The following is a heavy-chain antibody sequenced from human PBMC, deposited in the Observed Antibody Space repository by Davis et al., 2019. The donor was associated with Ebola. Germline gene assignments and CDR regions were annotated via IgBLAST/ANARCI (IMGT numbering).Heavy chain of an antibody. V-gene: IGHV3-74*01. CDR2: INTDGSTT. J-gene: IGHJ6*02. D-gene: IGHD1-26*01. Sequence: GESLKISCAASGFTFSNHWMHWVRQVPGKGLVWVSRINTDGSTTNYADSVKGRFTISRDNAKNSLSLQMDSLRDEDTAVYYCARGEKVPRRYYNMDVWGQGTTVTVSS. CDR3: ARGEKVPRRYYNMDV. CDR1: GFTFSNHW.